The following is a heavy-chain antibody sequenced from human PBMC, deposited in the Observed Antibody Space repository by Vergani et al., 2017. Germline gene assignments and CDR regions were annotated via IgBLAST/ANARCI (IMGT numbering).Heavy chain of an antibody. Sequence: LLKPSETLSLTCAVYGGSFSGYYWSWIRQPPGKGLVWIALIDWDDDKYYSTSLKTRLTISKDTSKNQVVLTMTNMDPVDTATYYCARATVGYFDYWGQGTLVTVSS. J-gene: IGHJ4*02. CDR3: ARATVGYFDY. D-gene: IGHD4-23*01. CDR2: IDWDDDK. CDR1: GGSFSGYY. V-gene: IGHV2-70*01.